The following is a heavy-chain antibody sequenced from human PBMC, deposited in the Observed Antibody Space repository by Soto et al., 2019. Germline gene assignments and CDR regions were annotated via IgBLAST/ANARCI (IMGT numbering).Heavy chain of an antibody. CDR1: GGSISSSNW. CDR3: ASLPATSDFDY. D-gene: IGHD2-2*01. V-gene: IGHV4-4*02. J-gene: IGHJ4*02. CDR2: IYHSGST. Sequence: QVQLQESGPGLVKPSGTLSLTCAVSGGSISSSNWWSWVRQPPGKGLEWIGEIYHSGSTNYNPSLKRRXTXSXXKSKNQFPLKLCSVTAADTAVYYCASLPATSDFDYWGQGTLVTVSS.